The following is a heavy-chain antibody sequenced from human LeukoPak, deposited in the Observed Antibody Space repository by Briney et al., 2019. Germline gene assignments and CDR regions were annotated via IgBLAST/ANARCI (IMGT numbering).Heavy chain of an antibody. CDR2: IYTSGST. V-gene: IGHV4-61*02. D-gene: IGHD4-11*01. Sequence: SQTLSLTCTVSGGSISSGSYYWSWIRQPAGKGLEWIGRIYTSGSTNYNPSLKSRVTISVDTSKNQFSLKLSSVTAADTAVYYCARATPSGYSNYGFDYWGQGTLVTVSS. J-gene: IGHJ4*02. CDR1: GGSISSGSYY. CDR3: ARATPSGYSNYGFDY.